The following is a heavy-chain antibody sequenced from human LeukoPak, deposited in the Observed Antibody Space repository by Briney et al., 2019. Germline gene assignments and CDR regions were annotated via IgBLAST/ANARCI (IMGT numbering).Heavy chain of an antibody. J-gene: IGHJ4*02. V-gene: IGHV4-34*01. D-gene: IGHD3-3*01. CDR2: INHSGST. Sequence: PSETLSLTCAVYGGSFSGYYWSWIRQPPGKGLEWIGEINHSGSTNYNPSLKSRVTISVDTSKNQFSLKLSSVTAADTAVYYCARASNPTYYYFWSGYYGYWGQGTLVTVSS. CDR3: ARASNPTYYYFWSGYYGY. CDR1: GGSFSGYY.